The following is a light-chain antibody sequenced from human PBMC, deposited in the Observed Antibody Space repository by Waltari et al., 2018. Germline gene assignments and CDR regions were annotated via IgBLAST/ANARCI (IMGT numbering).Light chain of an antibody. J-gene: IGLJ2*01. V-gene: IGLV3-1*01. Sequence: SYELTQPPSVSVSPGQTASITCSADKLGNKYAYWYQQKSGQSPVLVIYKDDKRPSEMSGRFSCSNSGNTATLTISGTQAMDEADYYCQAWDSGTVVFGGGTKLTVL. CDR2: KDD. CDR3: QAWDSGTVV. CDR1: KLGNKY.